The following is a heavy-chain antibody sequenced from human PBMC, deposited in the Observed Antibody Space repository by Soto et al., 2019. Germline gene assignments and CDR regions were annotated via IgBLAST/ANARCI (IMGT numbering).Heavy chain of an antibody. CDR3: AKDLHGDRDCYHYGADS. CDR2: VSYDGSRK. J-gene: IGHJ4*02. CDR1: GFTFSTYG. D-gene: IGHD2-21*01. V-gene: IGHV3-30*18. Sequence: QVQVVKSGGGVVQPGRSLTLSCAASGFTFSTYGMHWVRQAPGKGLEWVAIVSYDGSRKHYVDSVKGRFAISRDNSMTTLYLQLNSLRPEDTAMYYCAKDLHGDRDCYHYGADSWGQGTLVTVSS.